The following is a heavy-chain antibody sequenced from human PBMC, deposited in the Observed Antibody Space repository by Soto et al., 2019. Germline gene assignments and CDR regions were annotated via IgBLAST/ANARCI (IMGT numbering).Heavy chain of an antibody. D-gene: IGHD2-15*01. CDR3: ARVTGYCSGGSCSKNFDY. V-gene: IGHV4-34*01. Sequence: QVQLQQWGAGLLKPSETLSLTCAVYGGSFSGYYWSWIRQPPGKGLEWIGEINHSGSTNYNPSLKSRVNISVDPSKNQFSLKLSSVTAADTAVYYCARVTGYCSGGSCSKNFDYWGQGTLVTVSS. J-gene: IGHJ4*02. CDR1: GGSFSGYY. CDR2: INHSGST.